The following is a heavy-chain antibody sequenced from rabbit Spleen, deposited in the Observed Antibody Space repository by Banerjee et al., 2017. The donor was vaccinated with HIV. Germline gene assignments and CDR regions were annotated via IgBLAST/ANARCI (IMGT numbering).Heavy chain of an antibody. J-gene: IGHJ6*01. CDR1: GFSFSSRYY. CDR2: IDVGSSGST. CDR3: ARDLAGVIGWNFGW. D-gene: IGHD4-1*01. Sequence: QSLEESGGDLVKPGASLTLTCTASGFSFSSRYYMCWVRQAPGKGLEWIACIDVGSSGSTWYASWAKGRFTISKTSSTTVTLQMTSMTAADTATYFCARDLAGVIGWNFGWWGPGTLVTVS. V-gene: IGHV1S40*01.